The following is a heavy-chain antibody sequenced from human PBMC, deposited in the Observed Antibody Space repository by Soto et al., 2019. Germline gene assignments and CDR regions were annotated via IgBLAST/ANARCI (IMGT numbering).Heavy chain of an antibody. D-gene: IGHD3-16*02. CDR3: ARDEMITFGGVIVMNYFDY. Sequence: SVKVSCKASGGTFSSYSISWVLQAPGQGLEWMGGIIPIFGTANYAQKFQGRVTITADKSTSTAYMELSSLRSEDTAVYYCARDEMITFGGVIVMNYFDYWGQGTLVTVSS. V-gene: IGHV1-69*06. J-gene: IGHJ4*02. CDR2: IIPIFGTA. CDR1: GGTFSSYS.